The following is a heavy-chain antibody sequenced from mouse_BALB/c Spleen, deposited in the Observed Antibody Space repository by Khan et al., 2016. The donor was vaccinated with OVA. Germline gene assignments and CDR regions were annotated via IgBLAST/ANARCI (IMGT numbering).Heavy chain of an antibody. CDR1: GYTFTDFY. J-gene: IGHJ3*01. D-gene: IGHD1-2*01. Sequence: QVQLQQSGPELARPGASVNLSCKASGYTFTDFYINWVKQRSGQGLEWIGEISPGSGDTYYTEKFKGKATLTADKSYSTAYRQLSSLTAVASAVSFCARRNYFGYTLAYWGRGTLVTVSA. CDR2: ISPGSGDT. CDR3: ARRNYFGYTLAY. V-gene: IGHV1-77*01.